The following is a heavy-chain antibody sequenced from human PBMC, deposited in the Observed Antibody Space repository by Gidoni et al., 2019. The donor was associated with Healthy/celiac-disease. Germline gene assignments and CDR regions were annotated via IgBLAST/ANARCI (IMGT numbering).Heavy chain of an antibody. J-gene: IGHJ2*01. CDR3: AKISGDSSGYYYRYFDL. CDR2: ISGSGGST. CDR1: GFTFSSYA. Sequence: EVQLLESGGGLVQPGGSLRLSCAASGFTFSSYAMSWVRQAPGKGLEWVSAISGSGGSTYYADSVKGRFTISRDNSKKTLYLQMNSLRAEDTAVYYCAKISGDSSGYYYRYFDLWGRGTLVTVSS. V-gene: IGHV3-23*01. D-gene: IGHD3-22*01.